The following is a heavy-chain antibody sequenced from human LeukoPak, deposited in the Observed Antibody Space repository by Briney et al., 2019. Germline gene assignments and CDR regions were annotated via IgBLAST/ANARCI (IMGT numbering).Heavy chain of an antibody. Sequence: PSDTLSLTCAVSGGSVNNNNWWSWVRQPPGKGLVWIGEISPSGSTKYNPSLKSRVTISVDKSKNQLSLKLSSVTAADTAVYYCVSNGYNSAGFYFDYWGQGTLVTVSS. CDR2: ISPSGST. V-gene: IGHV4-4*02. CDR1: GGSVNNNNW. D-gene: IGHD3-3*01. J-gene: IGHJ4*02. CDR3: VSNGYNSAGFYFDY.